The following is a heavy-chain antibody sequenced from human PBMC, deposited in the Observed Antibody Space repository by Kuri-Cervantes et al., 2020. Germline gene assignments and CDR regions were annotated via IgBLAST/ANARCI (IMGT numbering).Heavy chain of an antibody. CDR1: GYSISSGYY. V-gene: IGHV4-38-2*01. D-gene: IGHD3-10*01. CDR3: ARGLVRGAKRGNFDY. CDR2: IFHSGST. J-gene: IGHJ4*02. Sequence: SETLSLTCAVSGYSISSGYYWGWIRQPPGKGLEWIGNIFHSGSTNYNPSLKSRVTISVDTSKNQFSLKLSSVTAADTAVYYCARGLVRGAKRGNFDYWGQGTLVTVSS.